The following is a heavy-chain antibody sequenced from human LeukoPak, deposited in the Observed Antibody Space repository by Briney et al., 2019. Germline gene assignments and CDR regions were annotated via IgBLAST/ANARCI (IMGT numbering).Heavy chain of an antibody. J-gene: IGHJ6*02. CDR3: ANTKTKRYYYYGMDV. D-gene: IGHD1-7*01. CDR2: ISGSGGNT. CDR1: GFSFSNYA. Sequence: AGGSLRLSCAASGFSFSNYAMSWVRQAPGKGLEWVSGISGSGGNTYYADSVKGRFTISRDNSKNTLYLQMNSLRAEDTAVYYCANTKTKRYYYYGMDVWGQGTTVTVSS. V-gene: IGHV3-23*01.